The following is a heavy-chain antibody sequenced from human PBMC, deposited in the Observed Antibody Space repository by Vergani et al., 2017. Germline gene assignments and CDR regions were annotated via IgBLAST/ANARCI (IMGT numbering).Heavy chain of an antibody. J-gene: IGHJ6*03. D-gene: IGHD1-1*01. V-gene: IGHV4-31*03. CDR2: IYYSGST. CDR3: AREDLQLEPYVMDV. Sequence: QVQLQESGPGLVKPSQTLSLTCTVSGDSISSGGYYWSWIRQHPGKGLEWIGYIYYSGSTYYNPSLKSRVTISVDTSKNQFSLKLSSVTAADTAVYYCAREDLQLEPYVMDVWGKGTTVTVSS. CDR1: GDSISSGGYY.